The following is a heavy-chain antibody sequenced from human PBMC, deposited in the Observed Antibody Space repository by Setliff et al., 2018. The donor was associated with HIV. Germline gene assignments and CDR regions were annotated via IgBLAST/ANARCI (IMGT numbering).Heavy chain of an antibody. D-gene: IGHD7-27*01. Sequence: PSETLSLTCAVDGRSFSGDYWNWIRQSPGKGLEWIGEINHSGGNNYNPSLKSRVTMSIDTSKNQFSLNVSSVTAADTAVYYCARGWGHDGFDFWGQGTMVTVSS. J-gene: IGHJ3*01. V-gene: IGHV4-34*01. CDR2: INHSGGN. CDR3: ARGWGHDGFDF. CDR1: GRSFSGDY.